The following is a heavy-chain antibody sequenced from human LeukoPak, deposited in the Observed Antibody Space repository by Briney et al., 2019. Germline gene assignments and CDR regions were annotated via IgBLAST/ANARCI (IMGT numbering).Heavy chain of an antibody. Sequence: GGSLRLSCTASGFTFATYWMSWVRQAPGKGLEWVANINGDGRETNYADSVRGRFSISRDNARNSLYLEMNSLGVEDMGVYYCARGFVGASYYWGQGTLVTVSS. J-gene: IGHJ4*02. V-gene: IGHV3-7*01. D-gene: IGHD1-26*01. CDR2: INGDGRET. CDR3: ARGFVGASYY. CDR1: GFTFATYW.